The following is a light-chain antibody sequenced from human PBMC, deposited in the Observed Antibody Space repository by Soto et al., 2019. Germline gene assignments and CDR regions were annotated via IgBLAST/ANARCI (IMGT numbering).Light chain of an antibody. J-gene: IGKJ1*01. V-gene: IGKV3-20*01. CDR2: GAS. Sequence: ESVLTQSPGTLCLTTGERATLSCRASQSVSNNYLAWYQQKPGQAPRPLIYGASNRATGIPDRFSGSGSGTDFTLTISRLEPEDFAVYYCQQYGSSGTFGQGTKVDIK. CDR1: QSVSNNY. CDR3: QQYGSSGT.